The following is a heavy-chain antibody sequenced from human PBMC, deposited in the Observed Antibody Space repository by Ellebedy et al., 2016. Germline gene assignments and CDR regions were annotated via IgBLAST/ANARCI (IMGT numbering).Heavy chain of an antibody. Sequence: SETLSLXXAVYGGSFSGYYWSWIRQPPGKGLEWIGEINHSGSTYYNPSLKSRVTISVDTSKNQFSLKLSSVTAADTAVYYCTRERPPQDIVVVVAARRSNWFDPWGQGTLVTVSS. D-gene: IGHD2-15*01. J-gene: IGHJ5*02. CDR1: GGSFSGYY. CDR2: INHSGST. V-gene: IGHV4-34*01. CDR3: TRERPPQDIVVVVAARRSNWFDP.